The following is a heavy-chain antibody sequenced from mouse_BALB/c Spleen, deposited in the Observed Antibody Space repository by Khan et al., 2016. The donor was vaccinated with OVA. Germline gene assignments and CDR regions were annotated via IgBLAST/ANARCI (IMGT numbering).Heavy chain of an antibody. CDR3: ARENYYCRTCYAMDY. V-gene: IGHV1S41*01. CDR1: GYTFTSYW. D-gene: IGHD1-1*01. CDR2: IAPGSGSS. J-gene: IGHJ4*01. Sequence: DLVKPGASVKLSCKASGYTFTSYWINWIKQRPGQGLEWIGRIAPGSGSSSYNEMFKGKATLTLDTSSSTAYIQLSSLSSEDSAVYFYARENYYCRTCYAMDYWGQGTSVTVSS.